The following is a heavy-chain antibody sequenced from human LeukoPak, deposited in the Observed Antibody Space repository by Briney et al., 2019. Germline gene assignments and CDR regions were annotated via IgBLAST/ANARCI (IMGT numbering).Heavy chain of an antibody. CDR1: GGSISGYY. Sequence: PSETLSLTCTVSGGSISGYYWSWIRQPPGKGLEWIGYIYYSGSTNYNPSLKSRVTISVDTSKNQFSLKLSSVTAADTAGYYCARAYSRGRYGFFYFDYWGQGTLVTVSS. CDR2: IYYSGST. CDR3: ARAYSRGRYGFFYFDY. D-gene: IGHD6-19*01. V-gene: IGHV4-59*01. J-gene: IGHJ4*02.